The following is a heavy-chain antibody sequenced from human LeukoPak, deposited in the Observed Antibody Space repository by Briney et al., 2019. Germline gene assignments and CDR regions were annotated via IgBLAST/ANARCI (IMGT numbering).Heavy chain of an antibody. CDR1: RFTLSTYW. D-gene: IGHD3-3*01. CDR2: IKQDGSQE. V-gene: IGHV3-7*01. Sequence: GGSLRLSYAASRFTLSTYWMSWVRQAPGKGLEWVAHIKQDGSQEYYVDSVKGRFTISRDSAKNSLYLQMNSLRAEDTAVYYCARGVPYDSWSGPHYSDYWGQGTLVTVSS. J-gene: IGHJ4*02. CDR3: ARGVPYDSWSGPHYSDY.